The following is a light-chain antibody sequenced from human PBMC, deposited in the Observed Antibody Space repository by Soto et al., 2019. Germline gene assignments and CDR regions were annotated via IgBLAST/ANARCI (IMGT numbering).Light chain of an antibody. Sequence: EIVLTQSPGTLSLSPWQRATLSCRASQRLSASDIAWYQQKPGQAPKFLIYGVSSRATGIPDRFSGSGSGTDFTLTVSRLEPVDFAVYHCQQYGSSPLITFGQGTRLEI. CDR2: GVS. CDR3: QQYGSSPLIT. J-gene: IGKJ5*01. CDR1: QRLSASD. V-gene: IGKV3-20*01.